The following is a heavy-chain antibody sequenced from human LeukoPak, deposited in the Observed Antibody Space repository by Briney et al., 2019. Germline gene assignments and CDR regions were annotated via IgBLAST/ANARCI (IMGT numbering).Heavy chain of an antibody. CDR3: GREMATLPAFDY. Sequence: GGSLRLSCAASGFTFSSYEMNWVRQAPGKGLEWVSYISSSGSTIYYADSVKGRFTISRDNAKNSLYLQMNSLRAEDTAVYYCGREMATLPAFDYWGQGTLVTVSS. CDR2: ISSSGSTI. D-gene: IGHD5-24*01. V-gene: IGHV3-48*03. J-gene: IGHJ4*02. CDR1: GFTFSSYE.